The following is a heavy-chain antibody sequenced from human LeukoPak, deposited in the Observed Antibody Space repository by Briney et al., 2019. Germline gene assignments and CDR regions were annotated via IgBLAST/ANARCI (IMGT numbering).Heavy chain of an antibody. CDR3: ARDLYSGNDY. D-gene: IGHD1-26*01. Sequence: PGGSLRLSCAASGFTFSSYAMSWVRQAPGKGLEWVSAISGSGGSTYYADSVKGRITISRDNTKNSLYLQMDSLRAEDTAVYYCARDLYSGNDYWGQGILVTVSS. J-gene: IGHJ4*02. CDR2: ISGSGGST. CDR1: GFTFSSYA. V-gene: IGHV3-23*01.